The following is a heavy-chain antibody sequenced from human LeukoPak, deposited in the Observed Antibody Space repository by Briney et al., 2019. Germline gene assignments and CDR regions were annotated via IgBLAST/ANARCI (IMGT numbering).Heavy chain of an antibody. CDR1: GGSFFGSH. CDR3: ARDPTTVVTLPYYFDF. D-gene: IGHD4-23*01. V-gene: IGHV4-34*01. Sequence: SETLSLTCAVSGGSFFGSHWNWIRQSPEKGLEWIGEINHSGRTNYNPSLTSRVTISEDTSKSHLFLKLTSVTAADTAVYSCARDPTTVVTLPYYFDFWGQGTLVTVSA. J-gene: IGHJ4*02. CDR2: INHSGRT.